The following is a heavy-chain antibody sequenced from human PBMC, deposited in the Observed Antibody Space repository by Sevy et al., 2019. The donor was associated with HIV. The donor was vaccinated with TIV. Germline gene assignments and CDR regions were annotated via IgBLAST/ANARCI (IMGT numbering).Heavy chain of an antibody. CDR3: TTASWSQEDYYNY. V-gene: IGHV3-15*01. CDR2: IKGKIYDGTI. D-gene: IGHD6-13*01. Sequence: GGSLRLSCAASGFTFSNAWMSWVRQAPGKGLEWVGRIKGKIYDGTIDYAAPVKGRFSISRDYSKNTLYLQMNSLKTEDTAVYYCTTASWSQEDYYNYWGQGTLVTVSS. CDR1: GFTFSNAW. J-gene: IGHJ4*02.